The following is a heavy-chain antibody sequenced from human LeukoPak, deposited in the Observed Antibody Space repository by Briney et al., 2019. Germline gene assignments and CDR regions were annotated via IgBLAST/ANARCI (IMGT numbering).Heavy chain of an antibody. J-gene: IGHJ4*02. Sequence: GGSLRLSCAASGFTFSRYWMSWVRQAPGKGLERVADIKEDGSEKYYVDSVKGRFTISRDNAKNSLFLQMISLRAEDTAVYYCALTPDYYGSGSFDYWGQGTLVTVSS. CDR1: GFTFSRYW. CDR2: IKEDGSEK. V-gene: IGHV3-7*01. CDR3: ALTPDYYGSGSFDY. D-gene: IGHD3-10*01.